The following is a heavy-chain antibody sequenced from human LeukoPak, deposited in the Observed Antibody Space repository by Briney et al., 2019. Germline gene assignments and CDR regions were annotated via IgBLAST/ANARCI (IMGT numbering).Heavy chain of an antibody. J-gene: IGHJ4*02. CDR3: AKTVVRGVMTYYFDY. V-gene: IGHV3-23*01. D-gene: IGHD3-10*01. Sequence: GGSLRLSCAGSGFTFASYAMSWVRQAPGKGLGWVSAISGSGGGTYYADSVKGRFTISRDNSKNTLYLQMNSLRAEDTAVYYCAKTVVRGVMTYYFDYWGQGTLVIVSS. CDR2: ISGSGGGT. CDR1: GFTFASYA.